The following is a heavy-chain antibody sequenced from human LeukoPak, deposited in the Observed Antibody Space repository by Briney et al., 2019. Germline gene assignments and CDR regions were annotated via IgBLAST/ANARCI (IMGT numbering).Heavy chain of an antibody. D-gene: IGHD3-3*01. Sequence: PSETLSLTCTVSGYSISSGYYWGWIRQPPGKGLEWIGSIYHSGSTYYNPSLKSRVTISVDTSKNQFSLKLSSVTAADTAVYYCARGNYDFWRSFDYWGQGTLVTVSS. V-gene: IGHV4-38-2*02. CDR2: IYHSGST. CDR3: ARGNYDFWRSFDY. CDR1: GYSISSGYY. J-gene: IGHJ4*02.